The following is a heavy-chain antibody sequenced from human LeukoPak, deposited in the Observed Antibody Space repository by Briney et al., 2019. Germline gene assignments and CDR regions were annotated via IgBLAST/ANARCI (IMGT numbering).Heavy chain of an antibody. D-gene: IGHD6-13*01. Sequence: PGGSLRLSCAASGFTFSNAGMSWVRQAPGKGLEWVGRIKSKTDGGTTDYAAPVKGRFTISRDDSKNTLYLQMNSLKTEDTAVYYCTTDRLSSRYVFGVYGMDVWGQGTTVTVSS. J-gene: IGHJ6*02. CDR1: GFTFSNAG. CDR3: TTDRLSSRYVFGVYGMDV. CDR2: IKSKTDGGTT. V-gene: IGHV3-15*01.